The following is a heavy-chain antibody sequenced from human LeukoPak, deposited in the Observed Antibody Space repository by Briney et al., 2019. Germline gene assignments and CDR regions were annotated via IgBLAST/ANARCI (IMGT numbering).Heavy chain of an antibody. Sequence: SQTLSVTCTISGDTVSSKSAAGNWIRQSPSRGLEWLGRTYYMSKWYNDYAVSVKSRITINPDTSKNQFSLQLNSVTPEDTAVYYCARGTQCHYYYHGMHVCGQETTVTVSS. CDR3: ARGTQCHYYYHGMHV. CDR1: GDTVSSKSAA. J-gene: IGHJ6*02. CDR2: TYYMSKWYN. V-gene: IGHV6-1*01. D-gene: IGHD6-19*01.